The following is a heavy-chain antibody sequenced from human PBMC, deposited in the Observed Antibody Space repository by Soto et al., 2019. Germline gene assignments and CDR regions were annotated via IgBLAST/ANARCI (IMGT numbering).Heavy chain of an antibody. CDR2: TYYRSKWYN. J-gene: IGHJ4*02. CDR1: GYSVSSYIAA. Sequence: SQTLSVTCAISGYSVSSYIAAWNCIRQSPSRGLEWLGRTYYRSKWYNDYAVSVKSRIIINPDTSKNQFSLQLNSVTPEDTAVYYCAGYANNYPFVWGQGTLVTVSS. V-gene: IGHV6-1*01. D-gene: IGHD3-16*01. CDR3: AGYANNYPFV.